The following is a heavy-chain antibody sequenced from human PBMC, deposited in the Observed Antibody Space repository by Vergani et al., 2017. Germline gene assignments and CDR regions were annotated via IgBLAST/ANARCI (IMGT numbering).Heavy chain of an antibody. CDR2: ISWNSGSI. Sequence: EVQLVESGGGLVQPGRSLRLSCAASGFTFDDYAMHWVRQAPGKGLEWVSGISWNSGSIGYADSVKGRFTISRDNAKNSLYLQMNSLRAEDTALYYCASDFRGYCSGGSCYHEYFQHWGQGTLVTVSS. D-gene: IGHD2-15*01. V-gene: IGHV3-9*01. CDR3: ASDFRGYCSGGSCYHEYFQH. CDR1: GFTFDDYA. J-gene: IGHJ1*01.